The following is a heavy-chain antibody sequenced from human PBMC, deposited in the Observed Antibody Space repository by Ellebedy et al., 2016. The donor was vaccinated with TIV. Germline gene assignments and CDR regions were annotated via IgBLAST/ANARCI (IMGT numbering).Heavy chain of an antibody. J-gene: IGHJ4*02. V-gene: IGHV3-74*01. D-gene: IGHD2-15*01. CDR2: IYSDGSIT. Sequence: GESLKISCAASGFTFSSYWMHWVRQAPGMVLVWVSRIYSDGSITSYVDSVEGRFTISRDNAKNTLYLQMNSLTAEDTAVYYCARNADIMAPFDHWGQGALVAVSA. CDR1: GFTFSSYW. CDR3: ARNADIMAPFDH.